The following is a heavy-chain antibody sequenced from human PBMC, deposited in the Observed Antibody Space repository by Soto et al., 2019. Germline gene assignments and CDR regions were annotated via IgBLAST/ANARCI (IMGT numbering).Heavy chain of an antibody. Sequence: GGSLRLSCAASGFTFSSYGMHWVRQAPGKGLEWVAVISYDGSNKYYADSVKGRFTISRDNSKSTLYLQMNSLRAEDTAVYYCAKAPRPYGSGSYPDYWGQGTLVTVSS. D-gene: IGHD3-10*01. CDR2: ISYDGSNK. CDR1: GFTFSSYG. V-gene: IGHV3-30*18. CDR3: AKAPRPYGSGSYPDY. J-gene: IGHJ4*02.